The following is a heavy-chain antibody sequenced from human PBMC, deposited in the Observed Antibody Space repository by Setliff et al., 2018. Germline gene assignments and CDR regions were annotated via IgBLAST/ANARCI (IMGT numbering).Heavy chain of an antibody. CDR2: IYHSGST. V-gene: IGHV4-38-2*02. Sequence: SETLSLTCTVSGYSISSGYYWGWIRQPPGKGLEWIGSIYHSGSTYYNPSLKSRVTISVGTSKNQFSLKLSSVTAADTAVYYCARGLNYCDSSGYHYYFDYWGQGTLVTVSS. CDR1: GYSISSGYY. CDR3: ARGLNYCDSSGYHYYFDY. D-gene: IGHD3-22*01. J-gene: IGHJ4*02.